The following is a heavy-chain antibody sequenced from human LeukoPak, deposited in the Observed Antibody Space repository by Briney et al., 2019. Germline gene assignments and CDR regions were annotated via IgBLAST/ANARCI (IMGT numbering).Heavy chain of an antibody. CDR3: ARDVRGGGYSYGRNHFDY. CDR2: ISAYNGNT. J-gene: IGHJ4*02. Sequence: ASVKVSCKASSYTFTSYGISWVRQAPGQGLEWMGWISAYNGNTNYAQKLQGRVTMTTDTSTSTAYMELRSLRSDDTAVYYCARDVRGGGYSYGRNHFDYWGRGTLVTVSS. D-gene: IGHD5-18*01. V-gene: IGHV1-18*01. CDR1: SYTFTSYG.